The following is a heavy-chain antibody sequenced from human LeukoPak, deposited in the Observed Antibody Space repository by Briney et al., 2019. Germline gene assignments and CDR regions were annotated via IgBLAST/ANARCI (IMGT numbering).Heavy chain of an antibody. D-gene: IGHD2-21*01. CDR2: IRYDGSNK. Sequence: GGSLRLSCAASGFTFSSYGMHWVRQAPGKGLEWVAFIRYDGSNKYYADSVKGRFTISRDNSKNTLDLQMNSLRAEDTAVYYCAKDQASAPHTYSPNYFDYWGQGTLVTVSS. CDR3: AKDQASAPHTYSPNYFDY. CDR1: GFTFSSYG. V-gene: IGHV3-30*02. J-gene: IGHJ4*02.